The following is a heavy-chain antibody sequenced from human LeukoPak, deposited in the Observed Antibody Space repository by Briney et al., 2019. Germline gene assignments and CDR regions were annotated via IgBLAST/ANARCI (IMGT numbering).Heavy chain of an antibody. J-gene: IGHJ6*02. Sequence: GGSLRLSCAASGFTFSSHWMSWVRQAPGKGLEWVANIKQDGSEKYYVDSVKGRFTISRDNAKNSLYLQMNSLRAEDTAVYYCARDASSSWLYYYYGMDVWGQGTTVTVSS. D-gene: IGHD6-13*01. CDR3: ARDASSSWLYYYYGMDV. CDR2: IKQDGSEK. V-gene: IGHV3-7*01. CDR1: GFTFSSHW.